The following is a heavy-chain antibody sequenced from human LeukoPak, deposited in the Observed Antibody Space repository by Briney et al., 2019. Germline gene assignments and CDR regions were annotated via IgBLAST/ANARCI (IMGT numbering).Heavy chain of an antibody. V-gene: IGHV4-59*01. CDR3: ARGSYSLLGNWFDP. J-gene: IGHJ5*02. CDR2: IYYSGST. Sequence: SETLSLTCTVSGGSISSYYWSWIRQPPGKGLEWIGYIYYSGSTNYNPSLKSRVTISVDTSKNQFSLKPSSVTAADTAVYYCARGSYSLLGNWFDPWGQGTLVTVSS. D-gene: IGHD5-12*01. CDR1: GGSISSYY.